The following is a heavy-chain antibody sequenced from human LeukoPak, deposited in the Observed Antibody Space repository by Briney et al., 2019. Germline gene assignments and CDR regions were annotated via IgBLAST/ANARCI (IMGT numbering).Heavy chain of an antibody. CDR1: GFTISSYY. J-gene: IGHJ3*02. Sequence: PSETLTLTCTVSGFTISSYYMSWIRQPPGKGLEWVAYIYYSGSTNYNPSLKSRVTISVDTSKNKLSLKLSSVNAADTAVYYCARLGSYYYDSSGYWKKGAFHIWGQGTMVTVSS. CDR2: IYYSGST. V-gene: IGHV4-59*08. D-gene: IGHD3-22*01. CDR3: ARLGSYYYDSSGYWKKGAFHI.